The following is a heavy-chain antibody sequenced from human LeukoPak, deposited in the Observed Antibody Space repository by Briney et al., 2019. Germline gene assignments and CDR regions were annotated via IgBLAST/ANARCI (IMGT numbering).Heavy chain of an antibody. CDR3: AREFGYCSSTSCPFDY. CDR2: INSDGSST. V-gene: IGHV3-74*01. J-gene: IGHJ4*02. D-gene: IGHD2-2*03. Sequence: GGSLRLSCAASGFTFSSYWMHWVRQAPGKGLVWVSRINSDGSSTSYADSVKGRFTISRDNAKNTLYLQLNSLRAEDTAVYYCAREFGYCSSTSCPFDYWGQGTLVTVSS. CDR1: GFTFSSYW.